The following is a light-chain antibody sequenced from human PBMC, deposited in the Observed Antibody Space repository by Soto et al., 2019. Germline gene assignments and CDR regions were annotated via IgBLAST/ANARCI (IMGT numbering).Light chain of an antibody. CDR1: QSVSSY. Sequence: IVLTQSPATLSLSPGERATLSCRASQSVSSYLAWYQQKPGQAPRLLIYDASNRATGIPARFSGSGSGTEFTLTISSLQSEDFAFYYCQQRDSWPLTFGGGTKVDIK. CDR3: QQRDSWPLT. CDR2: DAS. V-gene: IGKV3-11*01. J-gene: IGKJ4*01.